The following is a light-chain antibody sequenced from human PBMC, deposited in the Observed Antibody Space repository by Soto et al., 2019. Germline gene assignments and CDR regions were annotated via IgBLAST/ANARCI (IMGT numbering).Light chain of an antibody. CDR1: QSVSSN. CDR3: QNHGT. Sequence: IGVTTSPATLAESPGESANLSCRASQSVSSNLAWYQQKPGQPPRLLIYGASSRATGIPDRFSGTGSGTYFCLAFSMQELQDFAVNCVQNHGTFGQGTRLEIK. V-gene: IGKV3-20*01. CDR2: GAS. J-gene: IGKJ5*01.